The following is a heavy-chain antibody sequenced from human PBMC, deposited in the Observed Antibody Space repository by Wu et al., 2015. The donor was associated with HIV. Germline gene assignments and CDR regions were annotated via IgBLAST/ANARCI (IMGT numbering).Heavy chain of an antibody. D-gene: IGHD6-19*01. CDR3: ARSLEVAGPDPYPFDL. CDR1: GKSFNTYY. Sequence: QVQLVQSGAEVKKPGASVKVSCKSHGKSFNTYYMQWVRQAPGQGLEWMGMISPRGDITKYAQTSQGRLTVTRDTSTGTIYMELTSLKADDTAVFYCARSLEVAGPDPYPFDLWGQGTMVLVSS. CDR2: ISPRGDIT. J-gene: IGHJ3*01. V-gene: IGHV1-46*02.